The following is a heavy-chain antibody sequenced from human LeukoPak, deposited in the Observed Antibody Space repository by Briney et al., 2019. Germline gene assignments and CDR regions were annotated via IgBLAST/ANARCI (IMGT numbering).Heavy chain of an antibody. CDR3: ARDLGLRGSK. CDR2: ISSSSYI. J-gene: IGHJ4*02. CDR1: GFTFSSYS. Sequence: GGSLRLSCAASGFTFSSYSMNWVRQAPGKGLEWVSSISSSSYIYYADSVKGRFTISRDNAKNTVYLQMNSLRGEDTAVYYCARDLGLRGSKWGQGTLVTVSS. V-gene: IGHV3-21*01. D-gene: IGHD4-23*01.